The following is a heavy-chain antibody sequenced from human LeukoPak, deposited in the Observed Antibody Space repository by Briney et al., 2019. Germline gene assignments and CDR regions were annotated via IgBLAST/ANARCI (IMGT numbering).Heavy chain of an antibody. J-gene: IGHJ4*02. CDR1: GFTFSSYA. CDR2: ISGSGDNT. Sequence: PGGSLRLSCAASGFTFSSYAMSWVRQAPGKGLEWVSGISGSGDNTYYADSVKGRFTISRDNSKNTLYLQMNGLRAEDTAVYYCAKPYYYGSGSYFLHFDFWGQGALVTVSS. V-gene: IGHV3-23*01. CDR3: AKPYYYGSGSYFLHFDF. D-gene: IGHD3-10*01.